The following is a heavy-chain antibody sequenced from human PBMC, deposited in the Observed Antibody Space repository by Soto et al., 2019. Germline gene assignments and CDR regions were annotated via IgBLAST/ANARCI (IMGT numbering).Heavy chain of an antibody. V-gene: IGHV4-59*01. J-gene: IGHJ5*02. Sequence: SETLSLTCTVSGGSISSYYWSWIRQPPGKGLEWIGYIYYSGSTNYNPSLKSRVTISVDTSKNQFSLELSSVTAADTAVYYCARGGGSSSWYPSPLNWFDPWGQGTLVTVSS. D-gene: IGHD6-13*01. CDR3: ARGGGSSSWYPSPLNWFDP. CDR2: IYYSGST. CDR1: GGSISSYY.